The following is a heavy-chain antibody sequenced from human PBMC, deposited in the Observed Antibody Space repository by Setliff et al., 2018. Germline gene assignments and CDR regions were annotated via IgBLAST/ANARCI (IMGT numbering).Heavy chain of an antibody. D-gene: IGHD5-18*01. CDR3: ARDRGRQLGYTGDAFDV. CDR2: ISSSSSTI. Sequence: GGSLRLSCAASGFTFSSYSMSWVRQAPGKGLEWVSYISSSSSTIYYADSVKGRFTISRDNAKNSLYLQMNSLRAEDTAVYYCARDRGRQLGYTGDAFDVWGQGTMVTVSS. J-gene: IGHJ3*01. V-gene: IGHV3-48*04. CDR1: GFTFSSYS.